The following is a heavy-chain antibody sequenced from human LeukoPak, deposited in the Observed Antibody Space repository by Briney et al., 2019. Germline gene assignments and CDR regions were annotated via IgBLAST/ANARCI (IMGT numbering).Heavy chain of an antibody. J-gene: IGHJ4*02. D-gene: IGHD4-11*01. CDR1: GYTFTSYY. Sequence: ASVKVSCKASGYTFTSYYIHWVRQAPGQGLEWMGLINPSGGSTNYAQKFQGRVTMTRDTSTSTVYMELRGLRSDDTAVYYCARDEGTTVLVDWGQGTLVTVSS. CDR2: INPSGGST. CDR3: ARDEGTTVLVD. V-gene: IGHV1-46*01.